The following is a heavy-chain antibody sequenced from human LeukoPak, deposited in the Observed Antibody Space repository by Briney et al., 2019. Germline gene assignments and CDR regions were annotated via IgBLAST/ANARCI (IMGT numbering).Heavy chain of an antibody. V-gene: IGHV4-4*07. CDR1: GGSISSYY. CDR3: ASGAWANLGY. J-gene: IGHJ4*02. Sequence: SETPSLTCTVSGGSISSYYWNWIRQPAGKGLEWIGRIYTSGSTNYNPSLKSRVSMSVDTSKSQFSLKMTSVTAADTAVYYCASGAWANLGYWGQGTLVTVSS. D-gene: IGHD4/OR15-4a*01. CDR2: IYTSGST.